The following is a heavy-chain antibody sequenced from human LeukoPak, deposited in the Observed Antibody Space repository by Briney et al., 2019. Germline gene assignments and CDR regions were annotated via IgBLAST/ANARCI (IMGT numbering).Heavy chain of an antibody. CDR2: IIPIFGTA. J-gene: IGHJ5*02. CDR1: GGTFSSYA. Sequence: SVKVSCKASGGTFSSYAISWVRQAPGQGLEWMGGIIPIFGTANYAQKFQGRVTITADESTSTAYMELSSLRSEDTAVYYCARGGVNADGYSYGNAWFDPWGQGTLVTVSS. CDR3: ARGGVNADGYSYGNAWFDP. D-gene: IGHD5-18*01. V-gene: IGHV1-69*01.